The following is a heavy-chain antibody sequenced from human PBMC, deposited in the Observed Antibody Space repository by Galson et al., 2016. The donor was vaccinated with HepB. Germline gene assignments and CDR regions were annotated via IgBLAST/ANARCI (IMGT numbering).Heavy chain of an antibody. CDR3: AKERLVRRIFDH. CDR1: GFTFNTYA. D-gene: IGHD1-1*01. CDR2: VSGSGSST. Sequence: SLRLSCATSGFTFNTYAMAWVRQAPGKGLEWVSDVSGSGSSTAHADSVKGRFTISRDNSRSTLYLQMNGLRAEDTAVYYCAKERLVRRIFDHWGQGTLLTVSS. V-gene: IGHV3-23*01. J-gene: IGHJ4*02.